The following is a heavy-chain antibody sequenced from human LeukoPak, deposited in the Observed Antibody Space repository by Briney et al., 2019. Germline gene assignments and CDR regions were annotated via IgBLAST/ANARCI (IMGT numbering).Heavy chain of an antibody. J-gene: IGHJ6*02. CDR2: INPSGGST. V-gene: IGHV1-46*01. CDR1: GYTFTSYY. Sequence: ASVKVSCKASGYTFTSYYMHWVRQAPGQGLEWTGIINPSGGSTSYAQKFQGRVTMTRDTSTSTVYMELSSLRSEDTAVYYCARIVVEDYYGMDVWGQGTTVTVSS. D-gene: IGHD2-21*01. CDR3: ARIVVEDYYGMDV.